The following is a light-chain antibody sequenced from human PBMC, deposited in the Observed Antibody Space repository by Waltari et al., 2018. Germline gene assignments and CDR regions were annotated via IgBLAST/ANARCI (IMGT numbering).Light chain of an antibody. CDR2: EVN. CDR1: SSNICYYNF. Sequence: QYALTQPPSASGSPGQSVTLPCTGTSSNICYYNFASLYQQHPGKAPKLLIYEVNKRPSGVPDRFSGSKSGNTASLTVSGLQAEDEADYYCCSFAGTTVPNYVFGTGTTVTVL. J-gene: IGLJ1*01. V-gene: IGLV2-8*01. CDR3: CSFAGTTVPNYV.